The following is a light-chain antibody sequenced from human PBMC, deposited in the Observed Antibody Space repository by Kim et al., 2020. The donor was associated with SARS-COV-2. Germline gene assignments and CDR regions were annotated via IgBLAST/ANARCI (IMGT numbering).Light chain of an antibody. J-gene: IGKJ1*01. Sequence: DIQMTQSPSSLSASVGDRVTITCRASQSISNYLNWYQQKPGKAPNLLIYAAYSLQSGVPSRFSGSGSGTDFTLTISSLQPEDFAAYYCQQSYSTRWTFGQGTKVDIK. V-gene: IGKV1-39*01. CDR3: QQSYSTRWT. CDR1: QSISNY. CDR2: AAY.